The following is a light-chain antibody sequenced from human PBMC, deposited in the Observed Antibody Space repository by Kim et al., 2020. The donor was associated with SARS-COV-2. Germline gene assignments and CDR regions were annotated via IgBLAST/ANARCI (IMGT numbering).Light chain of an antibody. CDR2: RDS. J-gene: IGLJ3*02. CDR3: QVWDSRTRV. V-gene: IGLV3-9*01. Sequence: VALGQTARITCGGNNIGSKNVHWYQQKPGQAPVLVIYRDSNRPSGIPERFSGSNSGNTATLTISRAQAGDEADYYCQVWDSRTRVFGGGTQLTVL. CDR1: NIGSKN.